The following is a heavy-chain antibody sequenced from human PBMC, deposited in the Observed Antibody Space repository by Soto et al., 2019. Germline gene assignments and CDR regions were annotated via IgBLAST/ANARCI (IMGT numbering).Heavy chain of an antibody. CDR2: ISAYKGNT. CDR3: ARDWSVVTTGPFDAFDI. D-gene: IGHD2-21*02. CDR1: GYTFTSYG. Sequence: QVQLVQSGAEVKKPGASVKVSCKASGYTFTSYGISWVRQAPGQGLEWMGWISAYKGNTNYAQKLHGRVTMTTDTSTSTAYMELRSLRSDDTAVYYCARDWSVVTTGPFDAFDIWGQGTMVTVSS. V-gene: IGHV1-18*04. J-gene: IGHJ3*02.